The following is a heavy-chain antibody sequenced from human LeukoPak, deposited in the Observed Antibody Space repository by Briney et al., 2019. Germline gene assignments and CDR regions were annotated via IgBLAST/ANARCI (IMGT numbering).Heavy chain of an antibody. V-gene: IGHV1-46*01. CDR1: GYTFTSYY. D-gene: IGHD3-16*01. Sequence: ASVKVSCKASGYTFTSYYMHWVRQAPGQGLEWMGIINPSGGSTSYAQKFQGRVTMTRDTSISTAYMELSRLRSDDTAVYYCARDLTGGTFDYWGQGTLVTVSS. CDR3: ARDLTGGTFDY. CDR2: INPSGGST. J-gene: IGHJ4*02.